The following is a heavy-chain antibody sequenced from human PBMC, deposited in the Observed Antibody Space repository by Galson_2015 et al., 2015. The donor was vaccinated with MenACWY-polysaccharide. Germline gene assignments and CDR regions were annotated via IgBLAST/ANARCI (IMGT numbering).Heavy chain of an antibody. V-gene: IGHV3-21*01. CDR3: ARDTGGSDY. J-gene: IGHJ4*02. D-gene: IGHD3-16*01. CDR1: GFSFSDYN. CDR2: ISSSASYI. Sequence: SLRLSCAASGFSFSDYNMNWVRQAPGKGPEWVSIISSSASYIYYADSVKGRFTISRDNAKNSLYLQMNSLRAEDTAIYYCARDTGGSDYWGQGTLSPSPQ.